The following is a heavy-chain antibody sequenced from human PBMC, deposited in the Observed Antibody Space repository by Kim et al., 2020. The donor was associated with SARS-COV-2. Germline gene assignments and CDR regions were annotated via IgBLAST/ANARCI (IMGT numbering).Heavy chain of an antibody. Sequence: LEDSVKGRLTISRDNAKNSMYLQMISLRAEGTALYYCAKEGYGSGYFDYWGQGTLVTVSS. D-gene: IGHD3-10*01. V-gene: IGHV3-9*01. J-gene: IGHJ4*02. CDR3: AKEGYGSGYFDY.